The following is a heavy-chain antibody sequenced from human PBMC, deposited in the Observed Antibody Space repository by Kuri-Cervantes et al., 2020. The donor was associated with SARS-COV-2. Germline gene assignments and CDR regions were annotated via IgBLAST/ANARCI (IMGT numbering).Heavy chain of an antibody. D-gene: IGHD6-19*01. CDR2: IRYDGSNK. J-gene: IGHJ4*02. CDR1: GFTFSSYG. Sequence: GESLKISCAASGFTFSSYGMHWVRQAPGKGLEWVAFIRYDGSNKYYADSVKGRFTISRDNSKNTLYLQMNSLRAEDTAVYYCARDPGYSSGWYYFDYWGQGTLVTVSS. V-gene: IGHV3-30*02. CDR3: ARDPGYSSGWYYFDY.